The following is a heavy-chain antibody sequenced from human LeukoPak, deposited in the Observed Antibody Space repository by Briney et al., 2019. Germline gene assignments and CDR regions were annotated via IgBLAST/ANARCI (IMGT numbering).Heavy chain of an antibody. CDR1: GGSINSNSYS. D-gene: IGHD2-2*01. V-gene: IGHV4-61*02. Sequence: SQTLSLTCTVSGGSINSNSYSWTWIRQPAGKGLEWIGRIHISGSTDYTPSLRSRVTISVDTSKNQFSLKLSSVTAADTAVYYCARYQLLPGAISGWFDPWGQGTLVTVSS. CDR3: ARYQLLPGAISGWFDP. CDR2: IHISGST. J-gene: IGHJ5*02.